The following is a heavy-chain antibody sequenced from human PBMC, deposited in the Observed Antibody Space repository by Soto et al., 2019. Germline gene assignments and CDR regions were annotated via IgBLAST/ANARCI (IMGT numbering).Heavy chain of an antibody. CDR1: GFTFSSSA. CDR3: TRIVSYSYAY. CDR2: ISGSAADI. V-gene: IGHV3-23*01. D-gene: IGHD3-10*01. J-gene: IGHJ4*02. Sequence: GGSLRLSCAASGFTFSSSAMSWVRQAPGKGLEWVSAISGSAADIFYTDSVKGRFTISRDNSKNTLYLQMNSLRADDTAVYFCTRIVSYSYAYWGQGTLVTVSS.